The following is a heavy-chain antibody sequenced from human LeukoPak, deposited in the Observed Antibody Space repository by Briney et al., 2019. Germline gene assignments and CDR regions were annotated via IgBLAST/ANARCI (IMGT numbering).Heavy chain of an antibody. CDR2: FFYSGST. CDR1: GGSISSSNKY. V-gene: IGHV4-39*01. Sequence: PSETLSLTCTVSGGSISSSNKYWGWIRQSPGKGLEWLGNFFYSGSTYYNPSLESRVTISVDTSKNQFSLNLRSVTAADTAVYYCARHLRMSTMDYWGQGTLVTVSS. J-gene: IGHJ4*02. D-gene: IGHD5/OR15-5a*01. CDR3: ARHLRMSTMDY.